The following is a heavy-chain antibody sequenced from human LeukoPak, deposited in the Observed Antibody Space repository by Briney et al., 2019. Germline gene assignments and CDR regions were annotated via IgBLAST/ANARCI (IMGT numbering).Heavy chain of an antibody. D-gene: IGHD6-13*01. CDR1: GGTFSSYA. Sequence: GASVKVSCKASGGTFSSYAISWVRQAPGQGLEWMGGIIPIFGTANYAQKFQGRVTITTDESTSTAYMELSSLRSEDTAVYYCARVGLSSSWQGGVYWGQGTLVTVSS. CDR3: ARVGLSSSWQGGVY. J-gene: IGHJ4*02. CDR2: IIPIFGTA. V-gene: IGHV1-69*05.